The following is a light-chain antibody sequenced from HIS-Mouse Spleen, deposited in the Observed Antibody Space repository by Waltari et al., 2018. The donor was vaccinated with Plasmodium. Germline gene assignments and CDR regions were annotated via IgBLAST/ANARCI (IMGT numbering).Light chain of an antibody. J-gene: IGKJ3*01. CDR2: AAS. Sequence: AIRMTQSPSSFSASTGDRVTITCRASQGISSYLAWYQQKPGKAPKLLIYAASTVQSGVPSRFSGSGSGTEFTLTISCLQSEDFATYYCQQYYSYPFTFGPGTKVDIK. CDR1: QGISSY. CDR3: QQYYSYPFT. V-gene: IGKV1-8*01.